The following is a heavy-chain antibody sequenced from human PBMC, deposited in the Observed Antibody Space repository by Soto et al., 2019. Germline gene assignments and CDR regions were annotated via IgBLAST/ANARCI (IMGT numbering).Heavy chain of an antibody. V-gene: IGHV3-30-3*01. Sequence: QVQLVESGGGVVQPGRSLRLSCAASGFTFSSYAMHWVRQAPGKVLEWVAGISYAGSNKYYADAVKGRFTFSRDSSKNTLYLQMNSLRAEDTVVYYCARGEAYYDSSGYNYYYYYGMDVWGQGPTLTVSS. CDR2: ISYAGSNK. CDR1: GFTFSSYA. D-gene: IGHD3-22*01. J-gene: IGHJ6*02. CDR3: ARGEAYYDSSGYNYYYYYGMDV.